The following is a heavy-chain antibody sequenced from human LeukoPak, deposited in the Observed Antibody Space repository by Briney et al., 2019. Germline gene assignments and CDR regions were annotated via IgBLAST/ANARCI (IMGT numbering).Heavy chain of an antibody. CDR3: VKDRWSGSTSCYDY. D-gene: IGHD2-2*01. CDR2: ISYDGSNK. CDR1: GFTFSSYG. Sequence: GGSLRLSCAASGFTFSSYGMHWVRQAPGKGLEWVAVISYDGSNKYYADSVKGRFTISRDNSKNTLHLQMNSLRADDTAVYYCVKDRWSGSTSCYDYWGQGTLVTVSS. J-gene: IGHJ4*02. V-gene: IGHV3-30*18.